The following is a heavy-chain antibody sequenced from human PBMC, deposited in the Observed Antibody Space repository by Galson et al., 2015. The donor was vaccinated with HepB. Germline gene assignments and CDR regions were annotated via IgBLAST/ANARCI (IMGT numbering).Heavy chain of an antibody. J-gene: IGHJ4*02. Sequence: SLRLSCAASGFTFSPYTMNWVRQAPGKGLEWVSSISSSSSYIYFADSVRGRFTISRDNAKNSLYLQMDSLRAEDTAVYYCATQGTLKTSLDFWGQGTLVTVSS. CDR2: ISSSSSYI. CDR3: ATQGTLKTSLDF. CDR1: GFTFSPYT. V-gene: IGHV3-21*01.